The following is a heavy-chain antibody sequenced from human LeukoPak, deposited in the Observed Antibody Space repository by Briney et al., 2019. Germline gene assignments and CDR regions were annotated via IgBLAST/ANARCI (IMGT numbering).Heavy chain of an antibody. CDR3: ARVGESSSWTPFDY. J-gene: IGHJ4*01. CDR1: GGSISSSSYY. V-gene: IGHV4-39*07. CDR2: IYYSGST. Sequence: SETLSLTCTVSGGSISSSSYYWGWIRQPPGKGLEWIGSIYYSGSTYYNPSLKSRVTISVDTSKNQFSLKLSSVTAADTAVYYCARVGESSSWTPFDYWGQGTLVTVSS. D-gene: IGHD6-13*01.